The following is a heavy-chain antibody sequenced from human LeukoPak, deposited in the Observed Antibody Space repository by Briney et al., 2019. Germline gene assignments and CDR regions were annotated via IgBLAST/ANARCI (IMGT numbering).Heavy chain of an antibody. CDR3: AKEAGYNYAPLDY. V-gene: IGHV4-34*01. CDR1: GGSFSGYY. CDR2: INHSGST. D-gene: IGHD5-18*01. J-gene: IGHJ4*02. Sequence: ETLSLTCAVYGGSFSGYYWSWIRQPPGKGLEWIGEINHSGSTNYNPSLKSRVTISVDTSKNQFSLKLSSVTAADTAVYYCAKEAGYNYAPLDYWGQGTLVTVTS.